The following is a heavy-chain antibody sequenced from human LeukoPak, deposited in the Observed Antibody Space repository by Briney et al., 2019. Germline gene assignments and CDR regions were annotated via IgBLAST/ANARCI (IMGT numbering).Heavy chain of an antibody. CDR3: AREAY. CDR2: IKPDGAEK. Sequence: GGSLRLSCAASRFTFSNYWMSWVRQAPGKGLEWVANIKPDGAEKYYVNSGKGRFTISRDNTKNSLFLQMNSLRAEDTAVYYCAREAYWGQGTLVTVSS. J-gene: IGHJ4*02. V-gene: IGHV3-7*01. CDR1: RFTFSNYW.